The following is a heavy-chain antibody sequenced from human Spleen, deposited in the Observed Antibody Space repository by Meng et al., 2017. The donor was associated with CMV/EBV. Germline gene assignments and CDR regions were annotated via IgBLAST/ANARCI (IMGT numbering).Heavy chain of an antibody. V-gene: IGHV3-15*01. J-gene: IGHJ4*02. D-gene: IGHD3-16*01. CDR1: GFTFSNNW. Sequence: LSLTCAASGFTFSNNWMSWVRQAPGKGLEWVGRIKSKTDGGTTDYAAPVKGRFTISRDDSKNTLYLQMNSLKTEDTALYYCATERGGYWGQGTLVTVSS. CDR3: ATERGGY. CDR2: IKSKTDGGTT.